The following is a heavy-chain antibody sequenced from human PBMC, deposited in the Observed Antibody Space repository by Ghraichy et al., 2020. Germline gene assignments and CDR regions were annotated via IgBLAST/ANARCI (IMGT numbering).Heavy chain of an antibody. CDR1: GFTFSSYS. V-gene: IGHV3-21*01. Sequence: LSLTCAASGFTFSSYSMNWVRQAPGKGLEWVSSISSSSSYIYYADSVKGRFTISRDNAKNSLYLQMNSLRAEDTAVYYCARSNRVTTKILDYWGQGTLVTVSS. D-gene: IGHD2-21*02. J-gene: IGHJ4*02. CDR2: ISSSSSYI. CDR3: ARSNRVTTKILDY.